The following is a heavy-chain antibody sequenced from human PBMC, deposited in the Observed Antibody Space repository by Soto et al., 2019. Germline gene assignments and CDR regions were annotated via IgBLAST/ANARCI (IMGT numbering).Heavy chain of an antibody. J-gene: IGHJ4*02. Sequence: QVQLVQSGAEVKKPGASVKVSCKASGYTFTSYGISWVRQAPGQGREWIGWISAYNGNTNYAQKLQDRVTMTTDTSTSTAYMELRSLRSDDTAVYYCARGLLRGLRVYYFDYWGQGTLVTVSS. CDR2: ISAYNGNT. CDR3: ARGLLRGLRVYYFDY. V-gene: IGHV1-18*01. CDR1: GYTFTSYG.